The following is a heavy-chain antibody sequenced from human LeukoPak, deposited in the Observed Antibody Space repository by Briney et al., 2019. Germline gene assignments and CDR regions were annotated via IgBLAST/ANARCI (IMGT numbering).Heavy chain of an antibody. CDR3: ARVEVGATTSFDH. CDR2: INPSGGST. V-gene: IGHV1-46*03. D-gene: IGHD1-26*01. CDR1: GYTFTSYY. J-gene: IGHJ4*02. Sequence: ASVKVSCKACGYTFTSYYMHWVRQAPGQGLEWMGIINPSGGSTSYAQKFQGRVTMTRDTSTSTVYMEPSSLRSEDTAVYYCARVEVGATTSFDHWGQGTLVTVSS.